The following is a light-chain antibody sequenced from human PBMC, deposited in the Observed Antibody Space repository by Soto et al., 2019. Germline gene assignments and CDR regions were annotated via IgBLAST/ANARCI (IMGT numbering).Light chain of an antibody. Sequence: QSALTQPASVSGSPGQSITISCTATSSDVSDYRYVSWYQQHPGKVPKLIIYEVNNRPSGISNRFSGSKSGNTASLSISGLQAEDEADYYCTSYTRDTTYVFGTGTKLTVL. CDR2: EVN. J-gene: IGLJ1*01. CDR3: TSYTRDTTYV. CDR1: SSDVSDYRY. V-gene: IGLV2-14*01.